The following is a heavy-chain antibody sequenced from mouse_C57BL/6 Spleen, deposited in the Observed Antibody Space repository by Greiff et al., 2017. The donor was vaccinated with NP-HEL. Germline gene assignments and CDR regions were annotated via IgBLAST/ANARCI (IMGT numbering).Heavy chain of an antibody. J-gene: IGHJ4*01. Sequence: VQLKESGPELVKPGDSVKISCKASGYSFTGYFMNWVMQSHGKSLEWIGRINPYNGDTFYNQKFKGKATLTVDKSSSTAHMELRSLTSEDSAVYYCARDYRGAMDYWGQGTSVTVSS. V-gene: IGHV1-20*01. CDR3: ARDYRGAMDY. CDR2: INPYNGDT. D-gene: IGHD2-12*01. CDR1: GYSFTGYF.